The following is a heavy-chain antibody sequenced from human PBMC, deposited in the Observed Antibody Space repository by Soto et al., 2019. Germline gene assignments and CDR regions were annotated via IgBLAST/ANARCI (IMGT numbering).Heavy chain of an antibody. CDR2: IIPIFGTA. D-gene: IGHD2-21*01. CDR1: GGTFSSYA. Sequence: SVKVSCKASGGTFSSYAISWVRQAPGQGLEWMGGIIPIFGTANYAQKFQGRVTITADGSTSTAYMELSSLRSEDTAVYYCASIGVEMATIQNYYYYGMDVWGQGTTVTVSS. CDR3: ASIGVEMATIQNYYYYGMDV. J-gene: IGHJ6*02. V-gene: IGHV1-69*13.